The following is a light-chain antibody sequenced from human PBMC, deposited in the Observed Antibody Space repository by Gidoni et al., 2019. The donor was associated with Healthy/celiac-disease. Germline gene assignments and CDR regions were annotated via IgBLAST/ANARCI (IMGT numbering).Light chain of an antibody. Sequence: EIVLTQSPGTLSLSPGERATLPCRASQSVSSSYLAWYQQKPGQAPRLLIYGASSRATGLPDRFSGSGSGTDFTLTISRLEPEDFAVYYCQQYGSSPLFGQGTKVEIK. CDR1: QSVSSSY. V-gene: IGKV3-20*01. J-gene: IGKJ1*01. CDR3: QQYGSSPL. CDR2: GAS.